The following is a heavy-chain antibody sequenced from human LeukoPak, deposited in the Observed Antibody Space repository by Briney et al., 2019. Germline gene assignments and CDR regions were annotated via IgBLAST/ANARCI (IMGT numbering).Heavy chain of an antibody. CDR1: GFTVSSNY. Sequence: GGSLRLSCAASGFTVSSNYMSWVRQAPGKGLEWVSVIYSGGSTYYADSVKGRFTISRDNSKNTLYLQMNSLRAEDTAVYYCARGPSGWYFFGSGYFDYWGQGTLVTVSS. J-gene: IGHJ4*02. CDR2: IYSGGST. V-gene: IGHV3-53*01. D-gene: IGHD6-19*01. CDR3: ARGPSGWYFFGSGYFDY.